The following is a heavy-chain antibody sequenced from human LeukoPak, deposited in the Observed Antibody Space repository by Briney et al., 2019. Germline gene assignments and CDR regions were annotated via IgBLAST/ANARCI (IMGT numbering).Heavy chain of an antibody. CDR3: ARWNFGTVTVDY. J-gene: IGHJ4*02. CDR2: MKQDGSQK. CDR1: GFTFSNYK. V-gene: IGHV3-7*01. Sequence: GGSLRLSCAASGFTFSNYKMSWVRQAPGKGLEWVARMKQDGSQKYYVDSVKGRFTISRDNAKNSLYLQMNSLRAEDTAVYYCARWNFGTVTVDYWGQGTMVTVSS. D-gene: IGHD4-17*01.